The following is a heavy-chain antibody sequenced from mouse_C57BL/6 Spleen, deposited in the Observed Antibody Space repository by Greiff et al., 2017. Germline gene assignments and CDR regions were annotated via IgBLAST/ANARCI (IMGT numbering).Heavy chain of an antibody. CDR3: ARPLGYSEDFDV. CDR1: GYSFTDYN. CDR2: INPNYGTT. Sequence: VQLQQSGPELVKPGASVKISCKASGYSFTDYNMNWVKQSTGKSLEWIGVINPNYGTTSYNQKFKGKATLTVDQSSSTAYMQLNSLTSEDSAVNYCARPLGYSEDFDVWGTGTTVTVSS. V-gene: IGHV1-39*01. J-gene: IGHJ1*03. D-gene: IGHD2-3*01.